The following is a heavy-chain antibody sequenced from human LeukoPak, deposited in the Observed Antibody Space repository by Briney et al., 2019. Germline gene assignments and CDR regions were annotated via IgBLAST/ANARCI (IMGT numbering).Heavy chain of an antibody. CDR2: ISYSSGRL. D-gene: IGHD6-19*01. V-gene: IGHV3-9*01. J-gene: IGHJ4*02. CDR1: GFTFGVHA. CDR3: AKVGAVSFDS. Sequence: AGGSLRLSCAASGFTFGVHAMHWVRETPEKRREGLAGISYSSGRLVYADSVKGRLTIYRENGKQSLFLQMNSLRREDTAFYFSAKVGAVSFDSWGQGTLVTVSS.